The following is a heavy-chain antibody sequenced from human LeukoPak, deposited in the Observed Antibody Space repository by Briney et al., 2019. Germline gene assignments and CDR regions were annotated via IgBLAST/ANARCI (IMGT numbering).Heavy chain of an antibody. CDR1: GGSFSGYY. Sequence: SETLSLTCAVYGGSFSGYYWSWIRQPPGKGLEWIGEINHSGSTNYNPSLKSRVTISVDTSKYQCSLRLSSVTAADTAVYYCARCSGYYYARVYFQHWGQGTLVTVSS. D-gene: IGHD3-22*01. CDR3: ARCSGYYYARVYFQH. CDR2: INHSGST. V-gene: IGHV4-34*01. J-gene: IGHJ1*01.